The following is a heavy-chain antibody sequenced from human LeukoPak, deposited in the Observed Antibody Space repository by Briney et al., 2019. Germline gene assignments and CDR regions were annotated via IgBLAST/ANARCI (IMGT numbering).Heavy chain of an antibody. CDR2: INHSGST. D-gene: IGHD2-2*01. V-gene: IGHV4-34*01. J-gene: IGHJ3*02. CDR1: GGSFSGYY. CDR3: AGALIVVVPAADDAFDI. Sequence: PSETLSLTCAVYGGSFSGYYWSWIRQPPGKGLEWIGEINHSGSTNYNPSLKSRVTISVDTSKNQFSLKLSSVTAADTAVYYCAGALIVVVPAADDAFDIWGQGTIVTVSS.